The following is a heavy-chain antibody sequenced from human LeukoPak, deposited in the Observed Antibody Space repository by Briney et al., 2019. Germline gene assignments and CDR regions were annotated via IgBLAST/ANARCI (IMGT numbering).Heavy chain of an antibody. V-gene: IGHV1-8*01. Sequence: ASVKVSCKASGYTFTSYDINWVRQATGQGLEWMGWMNPNSGNTGYAQKFQGRVTMTRNTSISTAYMEVSSLRSEDTAVYYCARTPGRLRYWFDPWGQGTLVTVSS. CDR1: GYTFTSYD. D-gene: IGHD1-14*01. CDR2: MNPNSGNT. J-gene: IGHJ5*02. CDR3: ARTPGRLRYWFDP.